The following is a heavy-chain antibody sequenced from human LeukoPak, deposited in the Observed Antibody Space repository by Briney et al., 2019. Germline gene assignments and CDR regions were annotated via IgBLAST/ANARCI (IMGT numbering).Heavy chain of an antibody. CDR1: GYTFTGYY. CDR2: INPNSGGT. CDR3: ARDLRTMVRGHYYYGMDV. D-gene: IGHD3-10*01. V-gene: IGHV1-2*06. J-gene: IGHJ6*02. Sequence: ASVKVSCKASGYTFTGYYMHWVRQAPGQGLEWMGRINPNSGGTNYAQKFQGRVTMTRDTSISTAYMELSRLRSDDTAVYYCARDLRTMVRGHYYYGMDVWGQGTTVTVSS.